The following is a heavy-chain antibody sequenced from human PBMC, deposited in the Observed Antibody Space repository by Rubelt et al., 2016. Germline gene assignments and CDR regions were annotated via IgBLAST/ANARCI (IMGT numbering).Heavy chain of an antibody. CDR2: LSGSGGRT. D-gene: IGHD1-26*01. CDR1: GFTFSSYP. V-gene: IGHV3-23*01. CDR3: ARHTYYAFPI. Sequence: EVQLLESGGGLVQSGESLRLSCAASGFTFSSYPMSWVRQAPGKGLEWVSGLSGSGGRTHYADSVTGRFTISRDNAKNSVFLKMDSLRAVDTAMYYCARHTYYAFPIWGQGSMVTVSS. J-gene: IGHJ3*02.